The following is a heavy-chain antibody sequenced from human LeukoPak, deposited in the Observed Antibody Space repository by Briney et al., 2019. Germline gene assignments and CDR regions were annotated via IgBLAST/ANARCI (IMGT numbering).Heavy chain of an antibody. V-gene: IGHV3-74*01. CDR3: ARGSPAAV. CDR1: GFTFSSYW. D-gene: IGHD6-25*01. J-gene: IGHJ4*02. CDR2: INTDGSTT. Sequence: VGSLRLSCAASGFTFSSYWMHWVRQAPGKGLVWVSRINTDGSTTNYADSVKGRFTISRDNAENTLYLQMNSLRAEDTAVYNCARGSPAAVWGQGALVTDSS.